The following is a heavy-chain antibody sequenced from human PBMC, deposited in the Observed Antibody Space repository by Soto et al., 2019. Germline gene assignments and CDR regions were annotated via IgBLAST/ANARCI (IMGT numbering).Heavy chain of an antibody. Sequence: GASVKVSCKASGGSFGSSAISWVRQAPAQGLEWMGEIIPVFDKANCAQNFQGRLTITADEPTGTVFMQLSSLRSEDTAVYFCARLRRDWGDAFDLWGLGTLVTVSS. CDR3: ARLRRDWGDAFDL. V-gene: IGHV1-69*13. J-gene: IGHJ3*01. D-gene: IGHD3-16*01. CDR1: GGSFGSSA. CDR2: IIPVFDKA.